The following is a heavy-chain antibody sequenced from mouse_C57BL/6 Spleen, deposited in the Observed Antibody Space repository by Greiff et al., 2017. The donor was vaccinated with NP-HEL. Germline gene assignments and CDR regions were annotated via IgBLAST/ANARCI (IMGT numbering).Heavy chain of an antibody. CDR1: GYTSTDYN. D-gene: IGHD2-4*01. CDR3: ARGGIYYDYDDGY. V-gene: IGHV1-22*01. CDR2: INPNNGGT. Sequence: EVQLQESGPELVKPGASVKMSCKASGYTSTDYNMHWVKQSHGKSLEWIGYINPNNGGTSSNQKFKGKATLTVNKSSSTAYMELRSLTSDDSAFYYCARGGIYYDYDDGYWGQGTTLTVSS. J-gene: IGHJ2*01.